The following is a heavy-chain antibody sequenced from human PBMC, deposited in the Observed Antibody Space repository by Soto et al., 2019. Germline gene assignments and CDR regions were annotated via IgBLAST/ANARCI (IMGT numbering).Heavy chain of an antibody. CDR3: ARGRVVVY. CDR2: ISGSGGST. Sequence: EVQLLESGGGLVQPGGSLRLSCAASGFTFSSYAMSWVRQAPGKGLEWVSGISGSGGSTYYADSVKGRFTISRDNSKNTLYLQMTSLRAEDPAVYYWARGRVVVYWGQGTLVTVSS. V-gene: IGHV3-23*01. J-gene: IGHJ4*02. D-gene: IGHD3-16*01. CDR1: GFTFSSYA.